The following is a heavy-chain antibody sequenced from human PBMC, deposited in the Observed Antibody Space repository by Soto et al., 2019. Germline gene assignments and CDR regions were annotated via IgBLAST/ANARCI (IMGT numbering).Heavy chain of an antibody. D-gene: IGHD1-26*01. CDR3: ARDRFRGSYRSWNDAFDI. V-gene: IGHV1-69*13. Sequence: SVKVSCKASGGTFSSYAIIWVRQAPGQGLEWMGGIVPIFGTANYAQKFQGRVTITADESTSTAYMELSSLRSEDTAVYYCARDRFRGSYRSWNDAFDIWGQGTMVTVSS. CDR2: IVPIFGTA. J-gene: IGHJ3*02. CDR1: GGTFSSYA.